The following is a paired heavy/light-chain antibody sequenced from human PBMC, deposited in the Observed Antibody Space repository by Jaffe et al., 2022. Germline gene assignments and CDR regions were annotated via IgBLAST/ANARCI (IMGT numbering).Light chain of an antibody. CDR1: QGVSSSH. CDR3: QQYGSSPRT. V-gene: IGKV3-20*01. CDR2: GAS. Sequence: EIVLTQSPGTLSLSPGERATLSCRASQGVSSSHLAWYQQKPGQAPRLLIYGASSRATGIPDRFSGSGSGTDFTLTISRLEPEDFAVYYCQQYGSSPRTFGQGTKVEIK. J-gene: IGKJ1*01.
Heavy chain of an antibody. D-gene: IGHD3-9*01. J-gene: IGHJ3*02. Sequence: QVQLVQSGAEVKKPGASVKVSCKASGYSFASYDIKWVRQATGQGLEWMGWMNPNSGETGCAEKFQGRVTMTRNISISTAYMELSSLKSADTAVYYCARAGLYSDILTGYWHDAFDIWGQGTMVTVSS. CDR2: MNPNSGET. V-gene: IGHV1-8*01. CDR1: GYSFASYD. CDR3: ARAGLYSDILTGYWHDAFDI.